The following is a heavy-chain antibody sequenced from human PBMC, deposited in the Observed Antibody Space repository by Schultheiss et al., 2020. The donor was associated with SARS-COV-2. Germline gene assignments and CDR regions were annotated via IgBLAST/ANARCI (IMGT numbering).Heavy chain of an antibody. J-gene: IGHJ4*02. CDR3: APAYGGNSFFDY. V-gene: IGHV3-23*01. CDR2: ISGSGGTS. CDR1: GFTVSSNY. D-gene: IGHD4-23*01. Sequence: AGSLRLSCAASGFTVSSNYMSWVRQAPGKGLEWVSGISGSGGTSYYADSVKGRFTISRDNSKNTLYLQMNSLRAEDTAVYYCAPAYGGNSFFDYWGQGTLVTVSS.